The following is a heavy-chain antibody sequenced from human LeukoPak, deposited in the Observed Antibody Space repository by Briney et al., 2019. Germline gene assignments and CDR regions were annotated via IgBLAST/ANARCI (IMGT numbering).Heavy chain of an antibody. J-gene: IGHJ3*02. Sequence: GGSLRLSCAASGFTVSSNYMSWVRQAPGKGLEWVANIKQDGSEKYYVDSVKGRFTISRDNAKNSLYLQMNSLRAEDTAVYYCAREDYYDSSGYYLLLYAFDIWGQGTMVTVSS. V-gene: IGHV3-7*01. CDR3: AREDYYDSSGYYLLLYAFDI. CDR2: IKQDGSEK. CDR1: GFTVSSNY. D-gene: IGHD3-22*01.